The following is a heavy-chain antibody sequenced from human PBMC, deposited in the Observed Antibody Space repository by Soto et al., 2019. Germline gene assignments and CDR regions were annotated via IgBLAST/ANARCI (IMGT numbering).Heavy chain of an antibody. Sequence: GGSLRLSCAASGFIVNSNYMSWVRQAPGKGLEWVSVIYSGGSTYYADSVKGRFTISRDDSKNTLFLQMKSLRAEDTAVYYCASAKLLLPWLFDYWGQGTLVTVPQ. CDR1: GFIVNSNY. CDR3: ASAKLLLPWLFDY. D-gene: IGHD2-15*01. J-gene: IGHJ4*02. V-gene: IGHV3-66*01. CDR2: IYSGGST.